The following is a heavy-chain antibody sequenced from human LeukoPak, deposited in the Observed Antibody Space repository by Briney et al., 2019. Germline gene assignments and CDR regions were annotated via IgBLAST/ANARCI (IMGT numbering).Heavy chain of an antibody. Sequence: PSETLSLTCTVSGGSISSYYWSWIRQPPGKGLEWIGYIYYSGSTNYNPSLKSRVTISVDTSKNQFSLKLSSVTAADTAVYYCARRPPPYYYDRFDAFDIWGQGTMVTVSS. D-gene: IGHD3-22*01. J-gene: IGHJ3*02. CDR2: IYYSGST. CDR1: GGSISSYY. CDR3: ARRPPPYYYDRFDAFDI. V-gene: IGHV4-59*12.